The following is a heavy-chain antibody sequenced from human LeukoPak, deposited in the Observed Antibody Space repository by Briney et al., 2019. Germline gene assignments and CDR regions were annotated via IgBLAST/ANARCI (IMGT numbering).Heavy chain of an antibody. Sequence: SETLSLTCTVSGDSISSSFYYWGWIRQPPGKGLEWIGSIYYSGSTYYNPSLKSRVSISVDTSKNQFSLELSSVTAADTAVYYCARLSITMVRGVIGYFDYWGQGTLVTVSS. CDR2: IYYSGST. CDR3: ARLSITMVRGVIGYFDY. J-gene: IGHJ4*02. D-gene: IGHD3-10*01. CDR1: GDSISSSFYY. V-gene: IGHV4-39*01.